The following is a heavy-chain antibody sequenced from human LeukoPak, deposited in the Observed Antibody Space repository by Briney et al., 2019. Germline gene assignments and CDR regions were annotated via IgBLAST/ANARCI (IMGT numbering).Heavy chain of an antibody. Sequence: GASVKVSCKASGYTFTSYGISWVRQAPGQGLEWMGWINPNSGGTNYAQKFQGRVTMTRDTSISTAYMELSRLRSDDTAVYYCARARGSGWYEPGYWGQGTLVTVSS. CDR2: INPNSGGT. CDR1: GYTFTSYG. J-gene: IGHJ4*02. CDR3: ARARGSGWYEPGY. D-gene: IGHD6-19*01. V-gene: IGHV1-2*02.